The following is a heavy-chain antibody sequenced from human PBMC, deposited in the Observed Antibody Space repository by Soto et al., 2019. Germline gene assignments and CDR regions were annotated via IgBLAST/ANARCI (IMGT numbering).Heavy chain of an antibody. D-gene: IGHD3-22*01. V-gene: IGHV3-23*01. J-gene: IGHJ4*02. Sequence: GGSLRLSCAASGFTFSGYVMTWVRQAPGKGLEWVSGLSGAGGSAYYADSVKGRFTISRDNSQNTLYLQMSSLRADDTAVYYCAKALSHFDSGGYDYWGQGALVTVSS. CDR1: GFTFSGYV. CDR3: AKALSHFDSGGYDY. CDR2: LSGAGGSA.